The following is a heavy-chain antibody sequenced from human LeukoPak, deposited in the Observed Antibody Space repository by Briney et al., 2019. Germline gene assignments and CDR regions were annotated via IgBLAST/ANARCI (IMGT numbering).Heavy chain of an antibody. D-gene: IGHD6-19*01. CDR3: ALLAVASDFDY. CDR1: GFPFSVYE. CDR2: IGSSGAIR. J-gene: IGHJ4*02. Sequence: GRSLRLSCAVSGFPFSVYEMNWVRQAPGKGLEWVSNIGSSGAIRHYADSVKGRFSISRDNAENSLFLQMNSLRVEDTGIYYCALLAVASDFDYWGQGALVTVSS. V-gene: IGHV3-48*03.